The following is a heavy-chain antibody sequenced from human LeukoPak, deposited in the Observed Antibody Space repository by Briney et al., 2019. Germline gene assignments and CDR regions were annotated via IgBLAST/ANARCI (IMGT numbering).Heavy chain of an antibody. J-gene: IGHJ4*02. CDR1: GFTFSSYG. D-gene: IGHD3-3*01. CDR3: AKDAITIFGVVIIGELDY. V-gene: IGHV3-30*02. Sequence: GGSLRLSCAASGFTFSSYGMHWVRQAPGKGLEWVAFIRYDGSNKYYADSVKGRFTISRDNSKNTLYPQMNSLRAEDTAVYYCAKDAITIFGVVIIGELDYWGQGTLVTVS. CDR2: IRYDGSNK.